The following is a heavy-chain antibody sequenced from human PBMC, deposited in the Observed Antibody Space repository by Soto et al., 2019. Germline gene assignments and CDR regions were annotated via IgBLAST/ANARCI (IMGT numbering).Heavy chain of an antibody. CDR1: GFTFKTFA. Sequence: QVQLVESGGGVVQPGKSLRLSCAASGFTFKTFAMHWVRQAPGTGLEWVAAIGDDGYDKFYPDSVKGRFTVSRDNSKSVLYLQMNNLRTEDTAIYWCARATTTRFDYWGQGTLVTVSS. CDR3: ARATTTRFDY. CDR2: IGDDGYDK. V-gene: IGHV3-30*04. D-gene: IGHD1-1*01. J-gene: IGHJ4*02.